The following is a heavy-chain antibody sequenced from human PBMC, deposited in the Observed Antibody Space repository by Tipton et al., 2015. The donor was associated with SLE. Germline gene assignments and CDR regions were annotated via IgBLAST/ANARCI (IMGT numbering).Heavy chain of an antibody. D-gene: IGHD2-21*01. J-gene: IGHJ4*02. CDR1: RGSFTNYY. CDR3: ARRSIWGYFDY. CDR2: IYASGST. Sequence: TLSLTCAVYRGSFTNYYWSWIRQPPGKGLEWIGYIYASGSTNYNPSLKSRVTISVDTSKNQFSQKLSSVTAADTAVYYCARRSIWGYFDYWGQGTLVTVSS. V-gene: IGHV4-4*09.